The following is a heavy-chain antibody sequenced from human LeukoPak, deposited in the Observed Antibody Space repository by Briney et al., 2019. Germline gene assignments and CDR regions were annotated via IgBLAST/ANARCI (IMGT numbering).Heavy chain of an antibody. D-gene: IGHD7-27*01. CDR1: GYTFTGYN. CDR3: APSPNWPTFYFDY. V-gene: IGHV1-2*02. CDR2: INPNSGVT. Sequence: GASVKVSCKASGYTFTGYNMHWVRQAPGQGPEWMGWINPNSGVTNYAQKFQGRVTMTRDTSINTAYMDLSRLRSDDTAVYYCAPSPNWPTFYFDYWGQGTLVTVSS. J-gene: IGHJ4*02.